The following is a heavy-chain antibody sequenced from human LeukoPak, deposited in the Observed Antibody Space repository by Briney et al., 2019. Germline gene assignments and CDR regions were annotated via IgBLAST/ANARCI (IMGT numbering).Heavy chain of an antibody. V-gene: IGHV1-18*01. CDR2: IKTSNGNT. CDR1: GYTYGDHG. Sequence: GASVKVSCKSSGYTYGDHGISWLRQAPGQGLEWMGWIKTSNGNTHNSEKFQGRIAMTTDTSTNIAYMELRSLRSDDTAVYYCARVPDYDMLAGYFDYWGQGTLVTVSS. CDR3: ARVPDYDMLAGYFDY. J-gene: IGHJ4*01. D-gene: IGHD3-9*01.